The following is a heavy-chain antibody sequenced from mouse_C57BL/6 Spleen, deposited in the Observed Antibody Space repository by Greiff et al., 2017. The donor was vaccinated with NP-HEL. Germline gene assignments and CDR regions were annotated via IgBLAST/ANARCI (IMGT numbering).Heavy chain of an antibody. CDR2: IDPSDSYT. CDR3: ARAPYYGTQAWFAY. CDR1: GYTFTSYW. D-gene: IGHD1-1*01. Sequence: VQLQQSGAELVKPGASVKLSCKASGYTFTSYWMQWVKQRPGQGLEWIGEIDPSDSYTNYNQKFKGKATLTVDTSSSTAYMQLSSLTSEDSAVYYCARAPYYGTQAWFAYWGQGTLVTVSA. J-gene: IGHJ3*01. V-gene: IGHV1-50*01.